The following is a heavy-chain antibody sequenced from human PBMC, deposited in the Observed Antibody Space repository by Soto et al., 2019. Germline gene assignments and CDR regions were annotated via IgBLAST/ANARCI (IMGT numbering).Heavy chain of an antibody. J-gene: IGHJ4*02. V-gene: IGHV3-30*18. CDR1: GFTFSSYG. D-gene: IGHD1-26*01. CDR2: ISYDGSNK. Sequence: GGSLRLSCAASGFTFSSYGMHWVRQAPGKGLEWVAVISYDGSNKYYADSVKGRFTISRDNSKNTLYLQMNSLRAEDTAVYYCAKDWSAGATGYWGQGTLVTVS. CDR3: AKDWSAGATGY.